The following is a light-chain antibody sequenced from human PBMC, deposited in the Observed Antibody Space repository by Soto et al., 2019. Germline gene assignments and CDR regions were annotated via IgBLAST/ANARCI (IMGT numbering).Light chain of an antibody. CDR2: DAS. CDR3: QQYNSYWT. J-gene: IGKJ1*01. Sequence: IQMTKSPSTLSASVVDRVTITGRASQSISSWLAWYQQKPGKAPKLLIYDASSLESGVPSRFSGSGSGTEFTLTISSLQPDDFATYYCQQYNSYWTFGQGTKVDIK. CDR1: QSISSW. V-gene: IGKV1-5*01.